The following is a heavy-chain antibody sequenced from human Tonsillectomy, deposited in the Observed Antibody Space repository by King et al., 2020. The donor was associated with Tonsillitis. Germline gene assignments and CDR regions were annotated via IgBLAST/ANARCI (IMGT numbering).Heavy chain of an antibody. CDR1: GYSFTSYW. J-gene: IGHJ4*02. Sequence: QLVQSGAEVKKPGESLKISCKGSGYSFTSYWIGWVRQMPGKGLEWMGIIDPGDSDTRYSPSFQGQVTISADKSISTAYLQWSSLKASDTAMYYCARGSRQQLVREDYFDYWDQGPLVTVSS. CDR2: IDPGDSDT. V-gene: IGHV5-51*01. CDR3: ARGSRQQLVREDYFDY. D-gene: IGHD6-13*01.